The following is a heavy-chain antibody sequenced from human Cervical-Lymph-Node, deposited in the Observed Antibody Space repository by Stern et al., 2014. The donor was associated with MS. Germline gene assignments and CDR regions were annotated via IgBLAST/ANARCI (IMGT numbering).Heavy chain of an antibody. V-gene: IGHV3-9*01. Sequence: EVQLVESGGGLVHPGRSLRLSCAASGFTFHDYAMHWVRHAPGKGLEWVSRITWNSGTIGYADSVRGRFTISRDNAKNSLYLQMNSLRPEDTAFYYCAKDITQFGGWNGRQGFDHWGQGTLVTVSS. D-gene: IGHD1-1*01. J-gene: IGHJ4*02. CDR3: AKDITQFGGWNGRQGFDH. CDR2: ITWNSGTI. CDR1: GFTFHDYA.